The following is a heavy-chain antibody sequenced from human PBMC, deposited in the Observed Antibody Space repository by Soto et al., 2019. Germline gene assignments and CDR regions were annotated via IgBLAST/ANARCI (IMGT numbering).Heavy chain of an antibody. CDR3: ARVRATVTTPFDY. CDR1: GYTFTSYG. Sequence: QVQLVQSGAEVKKPGASVKVSCKASGYTFTSYGISWVRQAPGQGLEWMGWISAYNGNTNYAQKLQGRGTMTTDTATSPAYMELRSLRSDGTAVYYCARVRATVTTPFDYWGQGTLVTVSS. J-gene: IGHJ4*02. D-gene: IGHD4-4*01. V-gene: IGHV1-18*01. CDR2: ISAYNGNT.